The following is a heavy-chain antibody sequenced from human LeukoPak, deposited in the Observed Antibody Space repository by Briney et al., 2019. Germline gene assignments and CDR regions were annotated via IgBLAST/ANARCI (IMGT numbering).Heavy chain of an antibody. CDR3: ARGGIVATITPHYFDY. CDR1: GYTFTSYG. V-gene: IGHV1-18*01. Sequence: ASVKVSCKASGYTFTSYGISWVRQAPGQGLEWMGWISAYNGNTNYAQKLQGRVTMTTDTSTSTAYMELRSLRSEDTAVYYCARGGIVATITPHYFDYWGQGTLVTVSS. D-gene: IGHD5-12*01. CDR2: ISAYNGNT. J-gene: IGHJ4*02.